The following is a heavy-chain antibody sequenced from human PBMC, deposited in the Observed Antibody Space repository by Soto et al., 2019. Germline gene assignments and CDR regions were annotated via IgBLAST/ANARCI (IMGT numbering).Heavy chain of an antibody. CDR1: GFTFSSYS. J-gene: IGHJ3*02. CDR2: ISSSSSYI. Sequence: PGGSLRLSCAASGFTFSSYSMNWVRQAPGKGLEWVSSISSSSSYIYYADLVKGRFTISRDNAKNSLYLQMNSLRAEDTAVYYCARIYCSGGSCPSIFPFDIWGQGTMVTVSS. CDR3: ARIYCSGGSCPSIFPFDI. D-gene: IGHD2-15*01. V-gene: IGHV3-21*01.